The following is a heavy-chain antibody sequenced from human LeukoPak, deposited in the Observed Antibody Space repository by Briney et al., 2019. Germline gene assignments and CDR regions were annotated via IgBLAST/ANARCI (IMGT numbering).Heavy chain of an antibody. J-gene: IGHJ5*01. CDR3: VRAGGYDSWFDS. V-gene: IGHV3-49*04. D-gene: IGHD5-12*01. CDR2: IRSKHDDATP. CDR1: GFTFHDYA. Sequence: GGSLRLSCTASGFTFHDYAVNWVRQAPGKGLEWVCFIRSKHDDATPRYAASGRGTFTISSDDSKSAAYLQMTSLKTEDPGVYYCVRAGGYDSWFDSWGQGTLVTVSS.